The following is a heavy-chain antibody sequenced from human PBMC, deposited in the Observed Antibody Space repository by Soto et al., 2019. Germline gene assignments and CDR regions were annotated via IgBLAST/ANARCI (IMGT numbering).Heavy chain of an antibody. CDR1: GFTFSAYG. Sequence: QAQLVESGGGVVQPGESLRLSCEVSGFTFSAYGMHWVRQAPGKGLEWVAAISHDGTNKNYGDSVKGRFTISRDNSKKTTYLQMNSLRHDDTVLCFCAKDEYYCSLSGYYIFDSWGQGTLVTVSS. V-gene: IGHV3-30*18. CDR3: AKDEYYCSLSGYYIFDS. D-gene: IGHD3-22*01. CDR2: ISHDGTNK. J-gene: IGHJ4*02.